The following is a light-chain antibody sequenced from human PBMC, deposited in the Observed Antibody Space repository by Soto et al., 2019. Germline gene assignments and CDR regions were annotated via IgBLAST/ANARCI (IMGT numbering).Light chain of an antibody. CDR1: SSDIGKYIY. Sequence: QSALTQPASVSGSPGQSITISCSGTSSDIGKYIYVSWYQQHPGKVPKLIIYEVSRRPSGVSDRFSASKSGNTASLTISGLQAEDEAHYYCKSYTSNATQLFGGGTKVTVL. CDR2: EVS. V-gene: IGLV2-14*01. CDR3: KSYTSNATQL. J-gene: IGLJ2*01.